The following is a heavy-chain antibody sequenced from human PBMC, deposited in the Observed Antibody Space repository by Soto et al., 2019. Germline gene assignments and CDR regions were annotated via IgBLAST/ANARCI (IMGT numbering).Heavy chain of an antibody. J-gene: IGHJ4*02. CDR3: ARVEGGSYYGSLDY. CDR2: IYHSGST. V-gene: IGHV4-4*02. D-gene: IGHD1-26*01. Sequence: SETLSLTCAVSGGSISSSNWWSWVRQPPGKGLEWIGEIYHSGSTNYNPSLKSRVTISVDKSKNQFSLKLSSVTAADTAVYYCARVEGGSYYGSLDYWGQGTLVTVSS. CDR1: GGSISSSNW.